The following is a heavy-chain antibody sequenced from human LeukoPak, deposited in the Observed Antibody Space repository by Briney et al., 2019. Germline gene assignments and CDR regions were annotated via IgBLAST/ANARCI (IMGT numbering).Heavy chain of an antibody. V-gene: IGHV3-48*03. CDR2: ISSSGSTI. Sequence: GGSLRLSCAASGFTFSNYEMNWVRQAPGKGLEWVSYISSSGSTIYYADSVKDRFTISRDNTQNSLYLQMNILRAEYTAIYYCVVIPVDYWGQGTLVTVSS. CDR3: VVIPVDY. CDR1: GFTFSNYE. J-gene: IGHJ4*02. D-gene: IGHD2-21*01.